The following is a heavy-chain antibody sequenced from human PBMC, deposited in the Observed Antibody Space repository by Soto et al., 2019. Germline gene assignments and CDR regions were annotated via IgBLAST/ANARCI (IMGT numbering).Heavy chain of an antibody. D-gene: IGHD1-20*01. J-gene: IGHJ4*02. CDR2: ISGSGGST. CDR1: GFTFSSYA. Sequence: GGSLRLSCAASGFTFSSYAMSWVRQAPGKGLEWVSAISGSGGSTYYADSVKGRFTISRDNPKNTLYLQMNSLRAEDTAVYYCAKDRISMYNWRTWGQGTLVTVSS. V-gene: IGHV3-23*01. CDR3: AKDRISMYNWRT.